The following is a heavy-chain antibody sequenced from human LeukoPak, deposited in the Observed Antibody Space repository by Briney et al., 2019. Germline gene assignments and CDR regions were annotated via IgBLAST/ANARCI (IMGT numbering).Heavy chain of an antibody. CDR2: IYNTVDT. J-gene: IGHJ6*03. CDR1: GDSIIGYY. Sequence: PSETLSLTCTVSGDSIIGYYWSWIRQPPGKGLEWIGYIYNTVDTNYNPSLKSRVTISIDTPKNQLSLKLSSVTAADTAVYYCARPQVGYTYGHHYYYYMDVWGKGTTVTVSS. V-gene: IGHV4-4*09. D-gene: IGHD5-18*01. CDR3: ARPQVGYTYGHHYYYYMDV.